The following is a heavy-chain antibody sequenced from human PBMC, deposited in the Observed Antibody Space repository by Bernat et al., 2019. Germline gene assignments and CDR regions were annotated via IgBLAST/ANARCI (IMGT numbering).Heavy chain of an antibody. CDR1: GFTFSTYW. CDR3: ARDFSQNYYYSGNYYVLYYLDY. D-gene: IGHD3-10*01. V-gene: IGHV3-7*01. J-gene: IGHJ4*02. CDR2: IKQDGSEH. Sequence: ASGFTFSTYWMSWVRQAPGKGLEWVANIKQDGSEHYYVDSVKGRFTISRDNAKNSLYLQMHSLRAEDTAVYYCARDFSQNYYYSGNYYVLYYLDYWGQGTLV.